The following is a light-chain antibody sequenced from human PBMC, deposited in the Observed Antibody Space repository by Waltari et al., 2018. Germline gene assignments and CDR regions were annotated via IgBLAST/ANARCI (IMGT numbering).Light chain of an antibody. CDR1: QSLLDSEDGNTY. J-gene: IGKJ1*01. V-gene: IGKV2-40*01. CDR2: EVS. Sequence: DIVMTQPPLSLPVTLGEPASISCRSSQSLLDSEDGNTYLEWYLQKPGQSPQLLIYEVSNRASGVPDRFSGSGSDTDFTLKISRVEAEDVGVYYCMQALEFPWTFGQGTKVEIK. CDR3: MQALEFPWT.